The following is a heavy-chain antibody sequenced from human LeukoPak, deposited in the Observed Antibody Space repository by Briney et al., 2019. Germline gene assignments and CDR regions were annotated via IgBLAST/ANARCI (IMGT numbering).Heavy chain of an antibody. CDR1: GYTFTGYY. J-gene: IGHJ6*02. CDR2: INPNSGGT. D-gene: IGHD6-19*01. CDR3: ATGLKLYGMDV. Sequence: ASVKVSCKASGYTFTGYYMHWVRHAPGQGLEWMGWINPNSGGTNYAQKFQRRVTMTEDTSTDTAYMELSSLRSEDTAVYYCATGLKLYGMDVWGQGTTVTVSS. V-gene: IGHV1-2*02.